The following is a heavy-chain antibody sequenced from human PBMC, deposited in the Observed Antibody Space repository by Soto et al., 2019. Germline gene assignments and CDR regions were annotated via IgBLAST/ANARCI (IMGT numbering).Heavy chain of an antibody. CDR1: GFTFSSYA. D-gene: IGHD6-19*01. Sequence: EVQLLESGGGLVQPGGSLRLSCAASGFTFSSYAMSWVRQAPGKGLEWVSAISGSGGSTYYADSVKGRFTISRDNSKNTLDLQMNSLRAEDTAVYYCAKYVPIAVALPGDVYFDYWGQGTLVTVSS. CDR3: AKYVPIAVALPGDVYFDY. CDR2: ISGSGGST. J-gene: IGHJ4*02. V-gene: IGHV3-23*01.